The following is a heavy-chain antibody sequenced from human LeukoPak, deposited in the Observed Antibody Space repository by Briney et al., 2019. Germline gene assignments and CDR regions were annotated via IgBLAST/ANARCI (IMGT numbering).Heavy chain of an antibody. CDR1: GLTFDDYG. Sequence: GGSLRLSCAASGLTFDDYGMHWVRQAPGKGLEWVSSISWNSDNIDYADSVKGRFTISRDNAKNSLYLQMNSLRIEDMAFYYCAKGGCSSIKCYTNYWGQGTLVTVSS. D-gene: IGHD2-2*02. CDR2: ISWNSDNI. J-gene: IGHJ4*02. CDR3: AKGGCSSIKCYTNY. V-gene: IGHV3-9*03.